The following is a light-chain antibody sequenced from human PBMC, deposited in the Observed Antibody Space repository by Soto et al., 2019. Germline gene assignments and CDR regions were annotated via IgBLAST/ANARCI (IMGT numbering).Light chain of an antibody. CDR1: QRVSSSY. J-gene: IGKJ3*01. V-gene: IGKV3-20*01. CDR3: PQYGTSTPGFT. Sequence: EIVLTQSPGTLSLSPGERATLSCTASQRVSSSYLAWYQQKPGQAPRLLIYGASTRATGIPDRFSGSGSGTDFTLTISRLEPEDFAVYYCPQYGTSTPGFTFGPGTKVDVK. CDR2: GAS.